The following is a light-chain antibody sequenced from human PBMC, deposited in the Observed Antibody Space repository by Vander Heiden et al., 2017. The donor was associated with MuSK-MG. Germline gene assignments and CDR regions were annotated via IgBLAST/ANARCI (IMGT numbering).Light chain of an antibody. Sequence: QSALTQPASVSGSPGQSITLSCSGTSSDVGGYNYVSWYQQYPGKAPKLMIFDVNYRPSGVSNRFSGSKSANTASLIISGRQAEDEADYYCLSYTTSGTVVFGGGTKLTVL. CDR2: DVN. J-gene: IGLJ3*02. CDR1: SSDVGGYNY. CDR3: LSYTTSGTVV. V-gene: IGLV2-14*03.